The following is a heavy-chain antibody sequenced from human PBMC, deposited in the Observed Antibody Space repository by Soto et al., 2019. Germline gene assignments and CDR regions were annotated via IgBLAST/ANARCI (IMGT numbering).Heavy chain of an antibody. CDR2: INPSGGST. J-gene: IGHJ6*02. CDR1: GYTFTGYY. D-gene: IGHD2-15*01. CDR3: ARDLLLGDIVVVVAAYYYYYGMDV. Sequence: ASVKVSCKASGYTFTGYYMHWVRQAPGQGLEWMGWINPSGGSTSYAQKFQGRVAMTRDTSTSTVYMELSSLRSEDTAVYYCARDLLLGDIVVVVAAYYYYYGMDVWGQGTTVTVSS. V-gene: IGHV1-46*01.